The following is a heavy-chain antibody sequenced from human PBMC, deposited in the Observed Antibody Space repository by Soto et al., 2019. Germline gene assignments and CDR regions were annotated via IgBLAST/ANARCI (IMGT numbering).Heavy chain of an antibody. J-gene: IGHJ3*02. D-gene: IGHD3-10*01. V-gene: IGHV4-39*01. CDR3: ASEASRVRAFDI. CDR2: VYYRGRS. Sequence: SETLSLTCTVSGGSVSNSNYYWGWIRQSPGKGLEWIGSVYYRGRSYSKSSVKSRVTISVDTSKNQFSLNLNSVTASDTAVYFCASEASRVRAFDIWGQGTMVTVSS. CDR1: GGSVSNSNYY.